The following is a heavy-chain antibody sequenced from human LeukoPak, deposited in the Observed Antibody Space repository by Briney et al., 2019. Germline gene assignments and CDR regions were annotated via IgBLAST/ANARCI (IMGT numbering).Heavy chain of an antibody. CDR1: GFTFSSYA. J-gene: IGHJ4*02. Sequence: PGGSLRLSCAASGFTFSSYAMSWVRQAPGKGLEWVSAISDSGGSSYYADSVKGRFTISRDNSRNTLYLQMNSLRAEDTAVYYCARDRRITIFGVVQYYFDYWGQGTLVTVSS. D-gene: IGHD3-3*01. V-gene: IGHV3-23*01. CDR3: ARDRRITIFGVVQYYFDY. CDR2: ISDSGGSS.